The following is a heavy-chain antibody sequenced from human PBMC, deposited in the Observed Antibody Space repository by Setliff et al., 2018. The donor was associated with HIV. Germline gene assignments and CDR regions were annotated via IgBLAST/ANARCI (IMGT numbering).Heavy chain of an antibody. J-gene: IGHJ6*03. CDR1: GGSISIGGYY. Sequence: SETLSLTCTVSGGSISIGGYYWGGIRQHPGKGLEWIGYIYHNGSTYYNPCLKSRVIISVETSKNKFSLKLSSVTAADTAVYYGARGGGSRAATSSYYYMDVWGKGTTVTVSS. D-gene: IGHD2-15*01. CDR2: IYHNGST. CDR3: ARGGGSRAATSSYYYMDV. V-gene: IGHV4-31*03.